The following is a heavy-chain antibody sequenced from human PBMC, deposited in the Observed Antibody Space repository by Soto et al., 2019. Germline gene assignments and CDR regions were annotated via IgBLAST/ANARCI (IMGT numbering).Heavy chain of an antibody. J-gene: IGHJ4*02. D-gene: IGHD4-17*01. CDR3: GATNQYGDSDY. V-gene: IGHV4-30-4*01. CDR2: IYYSGST. CDR1: GGSISSGDYY. Sequence: SETLSLTCTVSGGSISSGDYYWSWIRQPPGKGLEWIGYIYYSGSTNYNPSLKSRVTISVDTSKNQFSLKLSSVTAADTAVYYCGATNQYGDSDYWGQGTLVTVSS.